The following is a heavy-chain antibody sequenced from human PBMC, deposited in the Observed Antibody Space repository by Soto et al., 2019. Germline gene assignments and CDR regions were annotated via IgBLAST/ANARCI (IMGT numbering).Heavy chain of an antibody. CDR2: ISSSSSYI. D-gene: IGHD3-3*01. CDR3: ARDRAVYYDFWSGYHYPPSDGWFDP. CDR1: GFTFSSYS. V-gene: IGHV3-21*01. J-gene: IGHJ5*02. Sequence: GGSLRLSCAASGFTFSSYSMNWVRQAPGKGPEWVSSISSSSSYIYYADSVKGRFTISRDNAKNSLYLQMNSLRAEDTAVYYCARDRAVYYDFWSGYHYPPSDGWFDPWGQGTLVPVSS.